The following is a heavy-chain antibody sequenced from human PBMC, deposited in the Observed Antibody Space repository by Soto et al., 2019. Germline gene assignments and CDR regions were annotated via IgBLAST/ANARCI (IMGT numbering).Heavy chain of an antibody. J-gene: IGHJ4*02. V-gene: IGHV3-21*01. Sequence: PGGSLRLSCAVSGFTFSSYSINWVRQAPGKGLEWVSSISSGNSYIYYADSVRGRFTVSRDNAKSSLYLQMNSLRAEDTAVYYCATQMDYNILTGYRPFDYWGQGTLVTVSS. D-gene: IGHD3-9*01. CDR3: ATQMDYNILTGYRPFDY. CDR1: GFTFSSYS. CDR2: ISSGNSYI.